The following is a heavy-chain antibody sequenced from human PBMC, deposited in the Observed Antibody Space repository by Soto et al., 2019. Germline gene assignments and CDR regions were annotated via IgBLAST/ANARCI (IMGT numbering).Heavy chain of an antibody. CDR1: GLNFEKCS. Sequence: GGSLRLSCAASGLNFEKCSMNWVRQPPGKGPEWLASISPASTYIRYADSVKGRFTISRDNSKNTLYLQMNSLRAEDTAVYYCAKDYWSGSYSPRPHYGMDVWGQGTTVTVAS. CDR3: AKDYWSGSYSPRPHYGMDV. D-gene: IGHD1-26*01. J-gene: IGHJ6*02. V-gene: IGHV3-21*01. CDR2: ISPASTYI.